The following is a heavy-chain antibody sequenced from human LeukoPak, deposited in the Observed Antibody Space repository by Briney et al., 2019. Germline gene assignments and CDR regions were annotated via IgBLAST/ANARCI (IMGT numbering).Heavy chain of an antibody. Sequence: GESLKISCKGSGYSFTSYWIGWVRQMPGKGLEWMGIIYPGDSDTRYSPSSQGQVTISADKSISTAYLQWSSLKASDTAMYYCARKIRYCGGDCYFDAFDIWGQGTMVTVSS. CDR2: IYPGDSDT. D-gene: IGHD2-21*02. CDR3: ARKIRYCGGDCYFDAFDI. CDR1: GYSFTSYW. J-gene: IGHJ3*02. V-gene: IGHV5-51*01.